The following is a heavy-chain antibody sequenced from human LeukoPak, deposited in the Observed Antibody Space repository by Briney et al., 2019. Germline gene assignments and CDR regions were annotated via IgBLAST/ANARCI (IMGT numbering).Heavy chain of an antibody. CDR2: IIPIFGTA. V-gene: IGHV1-69*05. CDR1: GGTFSSYA. J-gene: IGHJ6*03. Sequence: EASVKVSCKASGGTFSSYAISWVRQAPGQGLEWMGGIIPIFGTANYAQKFQGRVTMTRDTSISTAYMELSRLRSDDTAVYYCAREYCSSTSCLHYYYYMDVWGKGTTVTVSS. D-gene: IGHD2-2*01. CDR3: AREYCSSTSCLHYYYYMDV.